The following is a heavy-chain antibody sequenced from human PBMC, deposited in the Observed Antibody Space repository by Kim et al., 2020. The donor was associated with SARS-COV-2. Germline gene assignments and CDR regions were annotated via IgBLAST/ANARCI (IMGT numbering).Heavy chain of an antibody. J-gene: IGHJ6*01. CDR3: ASALGKQLLRPPNYYYYGMYI. Sequence: GGSLRLSCAASGFTFSSYSMNWVRQAPGKGLEWVSSISSSSSYIYYADSVKGRFTISRDNAKNSLYLQMNSLRAEDTAVYYCASALGKQLLRPPNYYYYGMYIWGQGTTVTVSS. V-gene: IGHV3-21*01. CDR1: GFTFSSYS. CDR2: ISSSSSYI. D-gene: IGHD6-13*01.